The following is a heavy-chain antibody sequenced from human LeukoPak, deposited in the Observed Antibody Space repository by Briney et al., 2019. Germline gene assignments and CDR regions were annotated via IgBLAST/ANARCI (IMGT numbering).Heavy chain of an antibody. CDR1: GFTFSSYS. V-gene: IGHV3-21*01. CDR2: ISSSSSYI. D-gene: IGHD6-25*01. J-gene: IGHJ3*02. Sequence: GGSLRLSCAASGFTFSSYSMNWVRQAPGKGLEWVSSISSSSSYIYYADSVKGRFTISRDNAKNSLYLQMNSLRAEDTAVYYCARVRYSSGNRGAFDIWGQGTMVTVSS. CDR3: ARVRYSSGNRGAFDI.